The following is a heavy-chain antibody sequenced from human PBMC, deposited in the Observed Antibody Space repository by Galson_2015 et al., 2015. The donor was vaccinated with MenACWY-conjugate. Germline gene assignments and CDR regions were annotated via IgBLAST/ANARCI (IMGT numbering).Heavy chain of an antibody. CDR3: ARRHCSSGSCFFDY. Sequence: ETLSLTCTVSGGSLSSYYLSWIRQPPGKGLEWIGYIYYSGTTKYNPSLKSRVTISADTSKTQFSLRLNSVTAADTAVYYCARRHCSSGSCFFDYWGQGSLVTVSS. D-gene: IGHD2-15*01. V-gene: IGHV4-59*08. J-gene: IGHJ4*02. CDR2: IYYSGTT. CDR1: GGSLSSYY.